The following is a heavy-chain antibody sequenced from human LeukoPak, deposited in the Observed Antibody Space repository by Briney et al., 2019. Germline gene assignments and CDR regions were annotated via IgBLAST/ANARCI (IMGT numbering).Heavy chain of an antibody. V-gene: IGHV1-69*13. CDR1: GNSISNYA. D-gene: IGHD3-16*01. CDR3: TTRACHAGGCSSSFYYYYGLHF. J-gene: IGHJ6*02. CDR2: IIPIFGTA. Sequence: SVKVSCKASGNSISNYAVSWVRQAPGQGFEWMGGIIPIFGTADYAQKFQGRVTITADQSTSTTYIALSSLKSEDTATYYCTTRACHAGGCSSSFYYYYGLHFWGQGTTVSVSS.